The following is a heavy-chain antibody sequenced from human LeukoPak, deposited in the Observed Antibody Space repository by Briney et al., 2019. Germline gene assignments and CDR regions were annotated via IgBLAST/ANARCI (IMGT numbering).Heavy chain of an antibody. CDR1: GFTFSNYE. D-gene: IGHD2-21*01. V-gene: IGHV3-48*03. CDR2: ISSDGIMA. J-gene: IGHJ4*02. CDR3: ARETIDCGGDCYDY. Sequence: PGGSLRLSCAASGFTFSNYEMNWVRQAPGKGLEWISYISSDGIMAYYAGSVKGRFTISGDNAKNSLYLQMNSLRADDTAVYYCARETIDCGGDCYDYWGQGTLATVSS.